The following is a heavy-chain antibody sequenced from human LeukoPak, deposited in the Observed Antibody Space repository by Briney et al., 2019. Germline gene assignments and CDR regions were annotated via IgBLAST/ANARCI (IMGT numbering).Heavy chain of an antibody. CDR3: AKDRGGGFDS. CDR1: GFTFSSYA. Sequence: GGSLRLSCAASGFTFSSYAMSWVRQAPGKGLEWVSSITDGFSTHSADSVKGRFTISRDNSKNTLYLQMNSLRAEDTAAYYCAKDRGGGFDSWGQGTLVTVSA. V-gene: IGHV3-23*01. D-gene: IGHD3-16*01. CDR2: ITDGFST. J-gene: IGHJ4*02.